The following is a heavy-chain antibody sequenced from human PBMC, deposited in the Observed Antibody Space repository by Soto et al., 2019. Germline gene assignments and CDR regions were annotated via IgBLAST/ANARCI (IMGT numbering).Heavy chain of an antibody. CDR1: GYTFTSYG. J-gene: IGHJ6*02. CDR3: ARVNYGSGTYFVVPRPPLYYYYGMDV. D-gene: IGHD3-10*01. CDR2: ISAYNGNT. V-gene: IGHV1-18*01. Sequence: ASVKVSCKASGYTFTSYGISWVRQAPGQGLEWMGWISAYNGNTNYAQKLQGRVTMTTDTSTSTAYMELRSLRSDDTAVYYCARVNYGSGTYFVVPRPPLYYYYGMDVWGQGTTVTVSS.